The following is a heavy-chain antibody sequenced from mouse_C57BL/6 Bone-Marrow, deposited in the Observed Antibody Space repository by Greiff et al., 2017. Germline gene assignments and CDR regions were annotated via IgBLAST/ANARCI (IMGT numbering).Heavy chain of an antibody. Sequence: LVESGPELVKPGASVKISCKASGYSFTSYYIHWVKQRPGQGLEWIGWIYPGSGNTKYNEKFKGKATLTADTSSSTAYMQLSSLTSEDSAVYYCARNYDYDYYYAMDYWGQGTSVTVSS. CDR1: GYSFTSYY. D-gene: IGHD2-4*01. V-gene: IGHV1-66*01. CDR2: IYPGSGNT. J-gene: IGHJ4*01. CDR3: ARNYDYDYYYAMDY.